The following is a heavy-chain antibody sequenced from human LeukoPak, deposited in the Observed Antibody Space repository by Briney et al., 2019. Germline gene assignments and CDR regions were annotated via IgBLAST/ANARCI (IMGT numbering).Heavy chain of an antibody. D-gene: IGHD3-9*01. J-gene: IGHJ4*02. Sequence: GGSLRLSCAASAFTFRNYNMNWVRQAPGKGLEWVAVITYDGSNKYYADSVKGRFTISRDNSKNTPYLQMNSLRAEDTAVYYCARDGVLRYFDWLTRSTQFDYWGQGTLVTVSS. CDR2: ITYDGSNK. CDR3: ARDGVLRYFDWLTRSTQFDY. CDR1: AFTFRNYN. V-gene: IGHV3-30*04.